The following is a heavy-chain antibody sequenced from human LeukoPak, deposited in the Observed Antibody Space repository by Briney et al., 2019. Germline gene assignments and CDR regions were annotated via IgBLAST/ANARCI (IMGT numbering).Heavy chain of an antibody. Sequence: SQTLSLTCAISGDSVSSNSAAWNWIRQSPSRGLEWLGRTYYRSKWYNDYAVSVKSRIAINPDTSKNQFSLQLNSVTPEDTAVYYCARAGIQPWEGRFDPFDYWGQGTLVTVSS. J-gene: IGHJ4*02. CDR1: GDSVSSNSAA. CDR2: TYYRSKWYN. V-gene: IGHV6-1*01. D-gene: IGHD5-18*01. CDR3: ARAGIQPWEGRFDPFDY.